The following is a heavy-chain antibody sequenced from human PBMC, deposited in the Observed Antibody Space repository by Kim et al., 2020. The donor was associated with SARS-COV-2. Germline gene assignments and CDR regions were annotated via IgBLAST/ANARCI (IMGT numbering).Heavy chain of an antibody. Sequence: GGSLRLSCAASGFTFDDYAMHWVRQAPGKGLEWVSGISWNSGSIGYADSVKGRFTISRDNAKNSLYLQMNSLRAEDTALYYCATFGYSSSWDPYGMDVWG. D-gene: IGHD6-13*01. J-gene: IGHJ6*01. CDR3: ATFGYSSSWDPYGMDV. CDR1: GFTFDDYA. CDR2: ISWNSGSI. V-gene: IGHV3-9*01.